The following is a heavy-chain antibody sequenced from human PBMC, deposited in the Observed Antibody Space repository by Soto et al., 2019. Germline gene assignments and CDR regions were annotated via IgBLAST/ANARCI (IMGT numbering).Heavy chain of an antibody. Sequence: QVQLVQSGAEVKKPGASVKVSCKASGYTFTSYGISWVRQAPGQGLEWMGWISAYNGNTNYAQKLQGRVTMTTDTPTSTAYMELRTLRPDNTAVYYCARRPLELGRGWFDPWGQGTLVTVSS. CDR1: GYTFTSYG. V-gene: IGHV1-18*01. D-gene: IGHD1-7*01. CDR2: ISAYNGNT. CDR3: ARRPLELGRGWFDP. J-gene: IGHJ5*02.